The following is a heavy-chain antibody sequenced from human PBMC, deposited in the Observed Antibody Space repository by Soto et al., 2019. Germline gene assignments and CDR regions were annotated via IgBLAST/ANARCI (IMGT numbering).Heavy chain of an antibody. Sequence: QVQLQESGPRLVRPSETLSLTCTASGGSMSTYYWNWIRQPPRKGLESIGYIYASGSTNYYPSLTSRVPISLDTSKSQFSLNLTSVTAADTAVYYCATALGGWPPDPWGQGTLVTVSS. D-gene: IGHD6-19*01. J-gene: IGHJ5*02. CDR1: GGSMSTYY. CDR3: ATALGGWPPDP. CDR2: IYASGST. V-gene: IGHV4-59*13.